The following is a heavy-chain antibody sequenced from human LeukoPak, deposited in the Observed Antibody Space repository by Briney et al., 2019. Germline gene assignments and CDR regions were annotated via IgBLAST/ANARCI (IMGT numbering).Heavy chain of an antibody. CDR2: IKSKTDGGTT. J-gene: IGHJ4*02. V-gene: IGHV3-15*01. CDR3: TTEGPFDSSGYSVSPY. Sequence: GGSLRLSCAASGFTFSNAWMSWVRQAPGKGLEWVGRIKSKTDGGTTDYAAPVKGRFTISRDDSKNTLYLQMNSLKTEDTAGYYCTTEGPFDSSGYSVSPYWGQGTLVTVSS. CDR1: GFTFSNAW. D-gene: IGHD3-22*01.